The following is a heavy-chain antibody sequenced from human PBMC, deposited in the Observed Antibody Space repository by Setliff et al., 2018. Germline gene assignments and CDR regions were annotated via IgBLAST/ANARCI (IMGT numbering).Heavy chain of an antibody. J-gene: IGHJ4*02. CDR2: INHSGST. Sequence: SETLSLTCAVYGGSFSGYHWSWIRQPPGKGLEWIGEINHSGSTNYNPSLKSRVTISVDTSKNQFSLKLSSVTAADTAVYYCARVPNFWSGYFDYWARERWSPSPQ. D-gene: IGHD3-3*01. V-gene: IGHV4-34*01. CDR1: GGSFSGYH. CDR3: ARVPNFWSGYFDY.